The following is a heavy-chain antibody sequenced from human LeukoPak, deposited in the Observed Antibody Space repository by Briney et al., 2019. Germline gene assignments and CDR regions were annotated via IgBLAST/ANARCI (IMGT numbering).Heavy chain of an antibody. CDR3: ARDGNYDYIWEKLDC. D-gene: IGHD3-16*01. Sequence: GGSLRLSWSASGFTFSSYSMNWVRQAPGKGLEWVSLISSSSSNIYYADSVKGRFTISRDNTKNSLYLQMNSLRAEDTAVYYCARDGNYDYIWEKLDCWGQGALVTVSS. CDR2: ISSSSSNI. V-gene: IGHV3-48*01. CDR1: GFTFSSYS. J-gene: IGHJ4*02.